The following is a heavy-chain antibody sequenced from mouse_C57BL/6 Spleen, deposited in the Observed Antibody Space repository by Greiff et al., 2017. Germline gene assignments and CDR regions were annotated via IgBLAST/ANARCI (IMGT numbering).Heavy chain of an antibody. D-gene: IGHD4-1*01. CDR1: GYTFTSYW. CDR2: INPSNGGT. J-gene: IGHJ4*01. Sequence: QVQLQQPGTELVKPGASVKLSCKASGYTFTSYWMHWVKQRPGQGLEWIGNINPSNGGTNYNEKFKGKATLTVDKSSSTAYMQLSSLTSEDSAVYYCANGANWDDAMDYWGQGTSVTVSS. CDR3: ANGANWDDAMDY. V-gene: IGHV1-53*01.